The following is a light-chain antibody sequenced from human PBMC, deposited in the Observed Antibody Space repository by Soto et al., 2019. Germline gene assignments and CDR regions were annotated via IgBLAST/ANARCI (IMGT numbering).Light chain of an antibody. CDR3: QHGYSTPLT. CDR2: AAS. CDR1: QSISTY. V-gene: IGKV1-39*01. Sequence: DIQMTQSPSSLSASVGDRVTITCRASQSISTYLHWYQQKPGKAPNLLIYAASTLQSGLPSRFSGSGSGTDFTLTISSLQPEDFATYFCQHGYSTPLTFGGGTKVDIK. J-gene: IGKJ4*01.